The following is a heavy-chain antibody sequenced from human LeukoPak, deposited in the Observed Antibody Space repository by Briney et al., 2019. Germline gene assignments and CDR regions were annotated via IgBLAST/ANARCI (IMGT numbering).Heavy chain of an antibody. D-gene: IGHD3-22*01. J-gene: IGHJ3*02. CDR2: IRYDGSNK. CDR3: AKAREREYYDSSGLGAFDI. CDR1: GFTFSSYG. V-gene: IGHV3-30*02. Sequence: PGGSLRLSCAASGFTFSSYGMHWVRQAPGKGLEWVAFIRYDGSNKYYADSVKGRFTISRDNSKNTLYLQTNSLRAEDTAVYYCAKAREREYYDSSGLGAFDIWGQGTMVTVSS.